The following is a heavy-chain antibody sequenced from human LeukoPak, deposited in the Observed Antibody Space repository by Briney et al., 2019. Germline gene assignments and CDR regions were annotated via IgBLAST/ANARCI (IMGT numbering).Heavy chain of an antibody. V-gene: IGHV3-30*04. CDR1: GFTFNDYI. J-gene: IGHJ4*02. CDR2: ISYDGSSE. CDR3: AKVLPYYDSSGRYFDY. Sequence: GGSLRLSCAASGFTFNDYIIHWVRQAPGKGLEWVALISYDGSSEYYADSVKGRFTISRDNSKNMLYLQMNSLRAEDTAVYYCAKVLPYYDSSGRYFDYWGQGTLVTVSS. D-gene: IGHD3-22*01.